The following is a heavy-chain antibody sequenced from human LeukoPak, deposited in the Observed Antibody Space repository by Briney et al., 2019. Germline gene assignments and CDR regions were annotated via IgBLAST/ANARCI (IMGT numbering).Heavy chain of an antibody. D-gene: IGHD2-2*01. Sequence: PSETLSLTCTVSGGSISSSSYYWGWIRQPPGKGLEWIRSIYYSGSTYYNPSLKSRVTISVDTSKNQFSLKLSSVTAADTAVYYCATHIVVVPAAMPLEFDPWGQGTLVTVSS. CDR3: ATHIVVVPAAMPLEFDP. V-gene: IGHV4-39*01. CDR1: GGSISSSSYY. CDR2: IYYSGST. J-gene: IGHJ5*02.